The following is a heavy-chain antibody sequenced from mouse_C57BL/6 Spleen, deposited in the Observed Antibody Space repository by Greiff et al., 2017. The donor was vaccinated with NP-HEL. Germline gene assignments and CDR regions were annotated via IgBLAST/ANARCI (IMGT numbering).Heavy chain of an antibody. D-gene: IGHD1-1*01. CDR3: VRGSSYAYAMDY. CDR2: IRSKSNNYAT. J-gene: IGHJ4*01. V-gene: IGHV10-1*01. CDR1: GFSFNTYA. Sequence: EVQLVESGGGLVQPKGSLKLSCAASGFSFNTYAMNWVRQAPGKGLEWVTRIRSKSNNYATYYADSVKDRFTISRDDSESMLYLQMNNLKTEDTAMYYCVRGSSYAYAMDYWGQGTSVTVSS.